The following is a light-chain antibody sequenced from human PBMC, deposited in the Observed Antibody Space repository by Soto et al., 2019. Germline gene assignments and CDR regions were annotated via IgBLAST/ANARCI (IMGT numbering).Light chain of an antibody. Sequence: DIQMTQSPSSLSASVGDRVTITCRARQRISSYLNWYQQKPGKAPKFLIYAASSLQSGVPSRFVGSGSGTDSTLTISSLQPEDFATYYCQQYYSTPLTFGGGTEVEIK. V-gene: IGKV1-39*01. CDR3: QQYYSTPLT. CDR2: AAS. J-gene: IGKJ4*01. CDR1: QRISSY.